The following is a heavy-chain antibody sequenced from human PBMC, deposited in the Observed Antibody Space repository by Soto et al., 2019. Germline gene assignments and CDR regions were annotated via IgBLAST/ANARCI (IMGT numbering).Heavy chain of an antibody. Sequence: QVQLMESGGGVVQPGRSLRLSCAASGFTFSSYAMHWVRQAPGKGLEWVAVISYDGSNKYYADSVKGRFTISRDNSKNTLYQQMTSRRAEDTAVYYCARDRGDSSAYRGTYYYYYGMDVWGQRTTVTVSS. D-gene: IGHD3-22*01. J-gene: IGHJ6*02. CDR1: GFTFSSYA. CDR3: ARDRGDSSAYRGTYYYYYGMDV. CDR2: ISYDGSNK. V-gene: IGHV3-30-3*01.